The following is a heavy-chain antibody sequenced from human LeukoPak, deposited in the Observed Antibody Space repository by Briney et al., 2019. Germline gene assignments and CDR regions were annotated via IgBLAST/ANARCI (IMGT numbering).Heavy chain of an antibody. D-gene: IGHD3-9*01. Sequence: GGSLTLSCAASGFTFSNAWMSWARHAPGKGLEWVGRIKSKTDGGTTDYAAPVKGRFTISRGDSKNTLYLRMNSLKTEDTAVYYCTSLRYFVGYNWFDPWGQGTLVTVSS. CDR2: IKSKTDGGTT. CDR1: GFTFSNAW. CDR3: TSLRYFVGYNWFDP. V-gene: IGHV3-15*01. J-gene: IGHJ5*02.